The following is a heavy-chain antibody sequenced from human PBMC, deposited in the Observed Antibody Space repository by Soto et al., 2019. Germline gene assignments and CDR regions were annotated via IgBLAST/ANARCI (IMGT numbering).Heavy chain of an antibody. D-gene: IGHD3-9*01. V-gene: IGHV3-30-3*01. CDR1: GFTFSYYA. CDR3: VRDRGHNAGYYELFAY. Sequence: QVHLVESGGGVVQPGRSLRLSCAASGFTFSYYAMHWVRQAPGKGLERVAVISYDGSDNSYADSVKGRFTISRDNSKNTLFLQMNGLRAEDTAVYFCVRDRGHNAGYYELFAYWGQGTLVTVSS. J-gene: IGHJ4*02. CDR2: ISYDGSDN.